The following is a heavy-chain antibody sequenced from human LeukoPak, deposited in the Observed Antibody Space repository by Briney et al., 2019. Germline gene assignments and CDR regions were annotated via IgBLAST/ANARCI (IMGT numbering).Heavy chain of an antibody. Sequence: GGSLRLSCAPSGFIVSNNYMTWVRQAPGKGLEWVSVIYSGGSTYYADSVKGRFTISRDNSKNTLYLQMNSLRVEDTAVYYCATRVSTSRSFDYWGQGTLVTVSS. CDR1: GFIVSNNY. V-gene: IGHV3-53*01. J-gene: IGHJ4*02. CDR3: ATRVSTSRSFDY. CDR2: IYSGGST.